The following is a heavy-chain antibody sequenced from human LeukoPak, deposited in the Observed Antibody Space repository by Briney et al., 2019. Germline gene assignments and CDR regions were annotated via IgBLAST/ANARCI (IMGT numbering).Heavy chain of an antibody. D-gene: IGHD3-10*01. V-gene: IGHV3-21*01. CDR3: ARSEWFGEYSNWFDP. J-gene: IGHJ5*02. CDR1: GFTFSSYS. CDR2: ISSSSSYI. Sequence: GGSLRLSCAASGFTFSSYSMNWVRQAPGKGLEWVSSISSSSSYIYYADSVKGRFTISRDNAKNSLYLQINSLRAEDTAVYYCARSEWFGEYSNWFDPWGQGTLVTVSS.